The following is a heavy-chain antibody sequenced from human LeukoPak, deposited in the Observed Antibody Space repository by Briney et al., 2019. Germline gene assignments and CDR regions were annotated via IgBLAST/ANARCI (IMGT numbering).Heavy chain of an antibody. Sequence: PSETLSLTCAVYGGSFSGYYWSWIRQPPGKGLEWIGEINHSGSTNYNPSFKSRVTISVDTSKNQFSLKLSSVTAADTAVYYCARSRYCSSTSCYRYYYYGMDVWGQGTTVTVSS. CDR1: GGSFSGYY. J-gene: IGHJ6*02. CDR2: INHSGST. CDR3: ARSRYCSSTSCYRYYYYGMDV. V-gene: IGHV4-34*01. D-gene: IGHD2-2*01.